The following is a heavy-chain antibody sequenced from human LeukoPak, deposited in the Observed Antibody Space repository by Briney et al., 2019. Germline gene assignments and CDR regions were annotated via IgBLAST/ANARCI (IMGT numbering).Heavy chain of an antibody. D-gene: IGHD6-6*01. J-gene: IGHJ4*02. CDR2: IYYSGST. CDR3: ARVDYTTSSPYLLPDS. Sequence: SETLSLTCTVSGGSISGYYWSWIRQPPGKGLEWIGYIYYSGSTNYNPSLKSRVTISVDTSKNQLSLRLSSVTAADTAVYYCARVDYTTSSPYLLPDSWGQGTLVTVSS. V-gene: IGHV4-59*01. CDR1: GGSISGYY.